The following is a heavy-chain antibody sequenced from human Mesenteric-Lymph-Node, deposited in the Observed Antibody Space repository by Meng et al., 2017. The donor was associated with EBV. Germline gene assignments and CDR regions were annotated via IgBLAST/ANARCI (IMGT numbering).Heavy chain of an antibody. CDR1: GYTFINYD. Sequence: QGQSVQSGAEVKKPGASGKVSCKASGYTFINYDINWVRQAPGRGLEWMGWMNPNSGNTAYAQKFQGRVSMTRSTSITTAYMELTGLRSDDTAVYYCVRAFYGGNSDFWGQGTLVTVSS. J-gene: IGHJ4*02. CDR3: VRAFYGGNSDF. CDR2: MNPNSGNT. V-gene: IGHV1-8*01. D-gene: IGHD4-23*01.